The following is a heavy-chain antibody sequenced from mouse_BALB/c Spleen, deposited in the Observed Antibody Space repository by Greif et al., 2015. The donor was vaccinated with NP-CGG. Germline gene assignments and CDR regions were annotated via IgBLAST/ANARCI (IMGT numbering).Heavy chain of an antibody. D-gene: IGHD2-1*01. CDR3: ARGNYVNYAMDY. Sequence: EVKLVESGGGLVKPGGSLKLSCAASGFTFSDYYMYWVRQTPEKRLEWVATISDGGSYTYYPDSVRGRFTISRDNAKNNLYLQMSSLKSEDTAMYYCARGNYVNYAMDYWGQGTSVTVSS. J-gene: IGHJ4*01. V-gene: IGHV5-4*02. CDR1: GFTFSDYY. CDR2: ISDGGSYT.